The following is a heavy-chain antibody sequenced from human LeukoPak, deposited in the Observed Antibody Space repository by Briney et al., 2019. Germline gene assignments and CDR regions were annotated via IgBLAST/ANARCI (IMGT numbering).Heavy chain of an antibody. CDR2: IKSKTDGGTT. D-gene: IGHD3-22*01. CDR3: TTDGGYYDSSGYFTFDY. V-gene: IGHV3-15*01. Sequence: GGSLRLSCAASGFTFSTYSMIWVRQAPGKGLEWVGRIKSKTDGGTTDYAAPVKGRFTISRDDSKNTLYLQMNSLKTEDTAVYYCTTDGGYYDSSGYFTFDYWGQGTLVTVSS. J-gene: IGHJ4*02. CDR1: GFTFSTYS.